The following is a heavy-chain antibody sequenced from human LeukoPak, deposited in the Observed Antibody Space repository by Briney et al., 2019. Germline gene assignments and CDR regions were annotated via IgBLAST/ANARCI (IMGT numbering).Heavy chain of an antibody. CDR2: ISGSGGST. CDR3: AKDDRVRAAYDSSGYFTLFDY. V-gene: IGHV3-23*01. Sequence: GGSLRLSCAASGFTFSSYAMSWVRQAPGKGLEWVSAISGSGGSTYYADSVKGRFTISRDNSKNTLCLQMNSLRAEDTAVYYCAKDDRVRAAYDSSGYFTLFDYWGQGTLVTVSS. J-gene: IGHJ4*02. D-gene: IGHD3-22*01. CDR1: GFTFSSYA.